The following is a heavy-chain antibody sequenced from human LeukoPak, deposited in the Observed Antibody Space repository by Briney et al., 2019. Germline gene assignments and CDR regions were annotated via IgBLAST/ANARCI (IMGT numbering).Heavy chain of an antibody. V-gene: IGHV4-34*01. Sequence: RPSETLSLTCGAFGVSINGYYWSWIRQSPGKGLEWIGEISHTEGTRYNPSLESRVTMSVGTSENQLSLKLIFVTAADTAVYYCARIRCGHSGSVCYNHWGLGTLVTVSS. CDR2: ISHTEGT. J-gene: IGHJ4*02. CDR3: ARIRCGHSGSVCYNH. D-gene: IGHD3-9*01. CDR1: GVSINGYY.